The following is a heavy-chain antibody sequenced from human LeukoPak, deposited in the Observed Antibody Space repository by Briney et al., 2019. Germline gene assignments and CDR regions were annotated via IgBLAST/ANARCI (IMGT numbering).Heavy chain of an antibody. CDR1: GYTYTGYY. V-gene: IGHV1-2*02. J-gene: IGHJ4*02. D-gene: IGHD1-7*01. Sequence: ASVKVSCKASGYTYTGYYMHWVRQAPGQGLEWMGWINPNSGGTNYAQKFQGRVTMTRDTSISTAYMELSRLRSDDTAVYYCARNNWNCEYFDYWGQGTLVTVSS. CDR3: ARNNWNCEYFDY. CDR2: INPNSGGT.